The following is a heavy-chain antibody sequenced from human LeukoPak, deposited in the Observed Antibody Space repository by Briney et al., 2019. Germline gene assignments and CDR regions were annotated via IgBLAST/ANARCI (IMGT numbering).Heavy chain of an antibody. CDR3: AKSVVVATTRLGPFDT. D-gene: IGHD3-22*01. J-gene: IGHJ3*02. Sequence: SETLSLTCSVSGGSISSYYWSWIRQPPGKGLEWIGYIYYSGSTNYNPPLKSRVTISVDTSKNQFSLKLSSVTAADMAVYYCAKSVVVATTRLGPFDTWGQGTMVTVSS. CDR2: IYYSGST. V-gene: IGHV4-59*08. CDR1: GGSISSYY.